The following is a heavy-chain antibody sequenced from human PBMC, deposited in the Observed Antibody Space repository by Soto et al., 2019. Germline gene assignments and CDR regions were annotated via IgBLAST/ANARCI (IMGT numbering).Heavy chain of an antibody. CDR3: ARTKGQWLDYSFDI. J-gene: IGHJ3*02. CDR1: GGSISSYY. CDR2: IYYSGRT. D-gene: IGHD6-19*01. Sequence: QVQLQESGPGLVKPSKTLSLTCTVSGGSISSYYWSWIRQPPGKGLEWIGYIYYSGRTNYNPSLKSRVTISVDTSKNQFSLKLSSLTAADTAVYYCARTKGQWLDYSFDIWGQGTKVPVSS. V-gene: IGHV4-59*01.